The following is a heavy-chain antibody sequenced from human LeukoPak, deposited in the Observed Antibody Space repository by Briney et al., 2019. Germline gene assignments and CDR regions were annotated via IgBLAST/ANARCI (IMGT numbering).Heavy chain of an antibody. CDR2: ISSSSSYI. J-gene: IGHJ6*02. CDR1: GFTFSSYS. CDR3: ARDSGSYFLGYHGMDV. D-gene: IGHD1-26*01. Sequence: AGGSLRLSRAASGFTFSSYSMNWVRQAPGKGLEWVSSISSSSSYIYYADSVKGRFTISRDNAKNSLYLQMNSLRAEDTAVYYCARDSGSYFLGYHGMDVWGQGTTVTVSS. V-gene: IGHV3-21*01.